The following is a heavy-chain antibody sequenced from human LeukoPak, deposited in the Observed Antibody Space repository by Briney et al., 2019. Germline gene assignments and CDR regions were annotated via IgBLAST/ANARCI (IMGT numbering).Heavy chain of an antibody. CDR3: ARAYTEGSSWYDY. CDR2: ISYDGTSK. D-gene: IGHD6-13*01. Sequence: GGSLRLSCAASGFTFSSYAMHWVRQAPGKGLEWVAVISYDGTSKYYADSVKGRFTISRDNSKNTLYLQMNSLRAEDTALYSCARAYTEGSSWYDYWGQGILVTVSS. J-gene: IGHJ4*02. CDR1: GFTFSSYA. V-gene: IGHV3-30-3*01.